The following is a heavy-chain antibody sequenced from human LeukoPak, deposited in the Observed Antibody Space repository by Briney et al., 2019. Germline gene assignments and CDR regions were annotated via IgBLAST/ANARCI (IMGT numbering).Heavy chain of an antibody. V-gene: IGHV4-34*01. J-gene: IGHJ4*02. D-gene: IGHD3-16*02. CDR1: GGSFSGYY. CDR3: AREARMITFGGVIAILFDY. Sequence: SETLSLTCAVYGGSFSGYYWSWIRQPPGKGLEWIGEINHSGSTNYNPSLKSRVTISVDTSKNQFSLKLSSVTAADTAVYYCAREARMITFGGVIAILFDYWGQGTLVTVSS. CDR2: INHSGST.